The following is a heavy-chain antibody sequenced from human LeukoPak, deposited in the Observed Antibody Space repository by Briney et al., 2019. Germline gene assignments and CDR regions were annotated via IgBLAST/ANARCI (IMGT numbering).Heavy chain of an antibody. CDR3: ASLSASGFGAFNI. Sequence: PSETLSLTCTVSGGSISSYYWSWIRQPPGKGLEWIGYIYYSGSTNYNPSLKSRVTMSLGASKNQFSLKLSSVTAADTAVYYCASLSASGFGAFNIWGQGTMVTVSS. D-gene: IGHD3-3*01. J-gene: IGHJ3*02. CDR1: GGSISSYY. CDR2: IYYSGST. V-gene: IGHV4-59*01.